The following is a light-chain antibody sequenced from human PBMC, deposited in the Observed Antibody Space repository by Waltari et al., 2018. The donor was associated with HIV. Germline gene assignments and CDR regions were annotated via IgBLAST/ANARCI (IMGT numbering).Light chain of an antibody. Sequence: SYELTQPSSVSVSPGQTARITCSGDLLAKKYVRWFQQKPGQAPVLVMYKDSERPSGIPARFSGSSSGTTVSLTIGGAQADYYCYSAADNSGLFGGGTKLTVL. V-gene: IGLV3-27*01. CDR2: KDS. CDR3: YSAADNSGL. J-gene: IGLJ3*02. CDR1: LLAKKY.